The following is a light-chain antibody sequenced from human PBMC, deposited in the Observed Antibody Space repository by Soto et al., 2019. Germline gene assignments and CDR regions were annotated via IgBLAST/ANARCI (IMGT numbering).Light chain of an antibody. CDR2: AAS. CDR1: QNLLHRDVYNY. CDR3: MQYIQTPNT. V-gene: IGKV2-28*01. Sequence: DIVMTQSPLSLPFTPGEPASVSFRCSQNLLHRDVYNYLGWYLQKPGQSPQLLIYAASNRASGVPDRFSGSGSGAHFTLTISRVEAEDVGVYYCMQYIQTPNTFGQGTRLEIK. J-gene: IGKJ5*01.